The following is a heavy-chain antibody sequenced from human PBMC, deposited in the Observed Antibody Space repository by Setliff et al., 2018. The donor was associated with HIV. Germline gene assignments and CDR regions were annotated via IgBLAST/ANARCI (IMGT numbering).Heavy chain of an antibody. CDR1: GFTFDDYA. V-gene: IGHV3-20*04. CDR3: ARSGGIGNYHWDV. J-gene: IGHJ6*03. CDR2: INWNGAST. Sequence: PGGSLRLSCAASGFTFDDYAMSWVRQVPGKGLEWVSGINWNGASTGYADSVKGRFTISRDNAKNSLYLQMNSLGAEDTAVYYCARSGGIGNYHWDVWGKGTTVTVSS. D-gene: IGHD3-16*01.